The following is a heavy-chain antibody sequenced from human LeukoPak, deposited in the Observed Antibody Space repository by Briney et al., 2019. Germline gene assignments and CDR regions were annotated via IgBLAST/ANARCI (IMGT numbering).Heavy chain of an antibody. D-gene: IGHD5-12*01. CDR3: AKESGSPYYYYYYGMDV. CDR2: ISWNSGSI. Sequence: GGSLRLSCVASGFTFSSYAMSWVRQAPGKGLEWVSGISWNSGSIGYADSVKGRFTISRDNAKNSLYLQMNSLRAEDTALYYCAKESGSPYYYYYYGMDVWGQGTTVTVSS. CDR1: GFTFSSYA. V-gene: IGHV3-9*01. J-gene: IGHJ6*02.